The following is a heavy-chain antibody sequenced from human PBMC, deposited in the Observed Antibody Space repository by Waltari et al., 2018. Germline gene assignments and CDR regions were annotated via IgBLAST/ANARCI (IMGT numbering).Heavy chain of an antibody. D-gene: IGHD1-7*01. V-gene: IGHV1-18*01. CDR3: ARGGRELELGGNFDP. Sequence: QVQLVQSGAEVKKPGASVKVSCKASGYTFTSYGISWVRQAPGQGLEWMGWISAYNGNTNHAQKLQGRVTIPTDTSTIKAYMELRSLRSDDTAVYYCARGGRELELGGNFDPWGQGTLVTVSS. CDR2: ISAYNGNT. J-gene: IGHJ5*02. CDR1: GYTFTSYG.